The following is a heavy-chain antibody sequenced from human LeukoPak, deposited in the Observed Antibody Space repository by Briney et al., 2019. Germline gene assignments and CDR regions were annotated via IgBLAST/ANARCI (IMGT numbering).Heavy chain of an antibody. CDR1: GGSISRTTYY. CDR3: AGRARTYFDY. CDR2: LYYSGST. J-gene: IGHJ4*02. Sequence: PSETLSLSCTVSGGSISRTTYYWGWIRQPPGKGLEWIGSLYYSGSTYYNPSLKSRVTISVDTSKNQFSLKLNSVTAADTAVYYCAGRARTYFDYWGQGTLVTVSS. V-gene: IGHV4-39*01. D-gene: IGHD1/OR15-1a*01.